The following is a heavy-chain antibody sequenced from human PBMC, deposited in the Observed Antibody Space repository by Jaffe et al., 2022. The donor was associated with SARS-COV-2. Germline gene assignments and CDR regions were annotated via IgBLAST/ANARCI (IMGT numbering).Heavy chain of an antibody. CDR1: SGFFNDHY. CDR3: ARIPFYLDRSIHSFDL. D-gene: IGHD3-22*01. J-gene: IGHJ4*02. Sequence: QVQLEQWGAELLKPSETLVLTCSVHSGFFNDHYWSWIRQAPGKGLEWIGEINQSGGTNYNPSLKSRVTLSLDTSNNTFSLKLNSVSAADTAVYYCARIPFYLDRSIHSFDLWGQGNLVTVSS. CDR2: INQSGGT. V-gene: IGHV4-34*02.